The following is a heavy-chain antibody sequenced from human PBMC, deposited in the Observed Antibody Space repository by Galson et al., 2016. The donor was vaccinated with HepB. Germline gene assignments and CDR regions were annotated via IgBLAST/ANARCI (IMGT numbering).Heavy chain of an antibody. CDR3: ARGGWGDFNWFDP. CDR2: TYSRSKWYT. J-gene: IGHJ5*02. V-gene: IGHV6-1*01. CDR1: GDSVSNFNAG. D-gene: IGHD2-21*01. Sequence: CAISGDSVSNFNAGWNWIRLSPSRGLEWLGRTYSRSKWYTDYAPSFSSRIALSPDTSKNQFSLQLNSVTPEDTAVYYCARGGWGDFNWFDPWGQGILVTVSS.